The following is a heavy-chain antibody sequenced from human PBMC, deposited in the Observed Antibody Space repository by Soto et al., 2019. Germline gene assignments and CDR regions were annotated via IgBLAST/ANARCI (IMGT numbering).Heavy chain of an antibody. J-gene: IGHJ4*02. CDR3: AKVRYDILTGHLDY. CDR1: GFTFSSYA. D-gene: IGHD3-9*01. CDR2: ISGSGGST. V-gene: IGHV3-23*01. Sequence: GSLRLSCAASGFTFSSYAMSWVRQAPGKGLEWVSAISGSGGSTYYADSVKGRFTISRDNSRNTLYLQMNSLRAEDTAVYYCAKVRYDILTGHLDYWGQGTLVTVSS.